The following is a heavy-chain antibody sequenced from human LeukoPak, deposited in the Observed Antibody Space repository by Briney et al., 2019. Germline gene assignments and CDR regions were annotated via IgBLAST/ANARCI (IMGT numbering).Heavy chain of an antibody. J-gene: IGHJ4*02. Sequence: PGGSLRLSCEASGFTFSSYAMSWVRQAPGKGLEWVSAISGSGGSTYYADSVKGRFTISRDNSKNTLYLQMNSLRAEDTAVYYCAKGLGDASGYTPFDYWGQGTLVTVSS. CDR2: ISGSGGST. CDR3: AKGLGDASGYTPFDY. CDR1: GFTFSSYA. D-gene: IGHD3-22*01. V-gene: IGHV3-23*01.